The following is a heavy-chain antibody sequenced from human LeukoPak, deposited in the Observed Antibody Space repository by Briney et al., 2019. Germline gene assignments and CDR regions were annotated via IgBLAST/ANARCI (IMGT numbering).Heavy chain of an antibody. D-gene: IGHD6-6*01. CDR1: GFPFSGYA. Sequence: PGGSLRLSCAASGFPFSGYAMSWVRQAPGKGLEWVSAISGRGGSTYYADSVKGRFTISRDNAKNSLYLQMNSLRAEDTAVYYCAREIDSSSPDFDYWGQGTLVTVSS. CDR3: AREIDSSSPDFDY. J-gene: IGHJ4*02. CDR2: ISGRGGST. V-gene: IGHV3-23*01.